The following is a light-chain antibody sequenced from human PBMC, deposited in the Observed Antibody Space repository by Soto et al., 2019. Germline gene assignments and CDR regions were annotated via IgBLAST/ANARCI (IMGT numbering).Light chain of an antibody. Sequence: ESVLTQSPGTLSLSPGERATLSCRASQSVSSSYLAWYQQKPGQAPRLLIYGASSRATGIPDRFSGSGSGTDFTLTISRLEPEDFAVYYCPQYGSSPTEYTFGQGTKLEIK. CDR2: GAS. CDR1: QSVSSSY. CDR3: PQYGSSPTEYT. V-gene: IGKV3-20*01. J-gene: IGKJ2*01.